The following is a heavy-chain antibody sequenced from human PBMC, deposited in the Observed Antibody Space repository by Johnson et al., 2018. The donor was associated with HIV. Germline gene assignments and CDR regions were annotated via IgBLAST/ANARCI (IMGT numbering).Heavy chain of an antibody. V-gene: IGHV3-30*02. Sequence: QVQLVESGGGVVQPGGSLRLSCAASGFTFSSYGMHWVRQAPGQGLEWVTFIRYDGSNKYYADSVKGRFTISRDNSKNTLYLQMSSLRAEDTAVYYCAKDLVVTAPGAFDIWGQGTMVTVSS. CDR2: IRYDGSNK. D-gene: IGHD2-21*02. CDR3: AKDLVVTAPGAFDI. J-gene: IGHJ3*02. CDR1: GFTFSSYG.